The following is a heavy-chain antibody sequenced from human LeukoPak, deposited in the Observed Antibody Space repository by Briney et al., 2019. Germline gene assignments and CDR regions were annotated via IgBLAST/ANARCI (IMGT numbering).Heavy chain of an antibody. CDR2: ISESGTT. J-gene: IGHJ4*02. D-gene: IGHD3-10*01. CDR3: SRYSGSFFDY. V-gene: IGHV4-39*01. CDR1: GGSISSGSHY. Sequence: SETLTLTCTVSGGSISSGSHYWAWIRQPPGKGLEWLATISESGTTYYNPSLKSRVTISVDTSKNQFSLRLGSVTAADTAVYYRSRYSGSFFDYWGQGTLVTVSS.